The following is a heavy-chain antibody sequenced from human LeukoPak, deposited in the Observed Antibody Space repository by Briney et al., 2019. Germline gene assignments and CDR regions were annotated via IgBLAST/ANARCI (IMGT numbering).Heavy chain of an antibody. J-gene: IGHJ4*02. CDR1: GFTFSNAW. CDR2: ISSSSGYT. Sequence: GGSLRLSCAASGFTFSNAWMSWIRQAPGKGLEWVSYISSSSGYTNYADSVKGRFTISRDNAKNSLYLQMNSLRAEDTAVYYCARDKAAAYHFDYWGQGALVTVSS. D-gene: IGHD6-13*01. CDR3: ARDKAAAYHFDY. V-gene: IGHV3-11*05.